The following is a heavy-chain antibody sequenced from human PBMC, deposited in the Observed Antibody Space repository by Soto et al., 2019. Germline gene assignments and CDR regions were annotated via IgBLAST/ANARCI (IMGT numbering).Heavy chain of an antibody. V-gene: IGHV3-23*01. CDR2: ISGTGGLT. CDR3: AKESGGSLPFSCHDR. D-gene: IGHD3-10*01. Sequence: GGSLRLSCTVSGMSLTSYAMSWVRQAPGKGPEWVSAISGTGGLTYYADSVKGRFTISRDISKNTLYLQLNSLRDEDTAVYYCAKESGGSLPFSCHDRWGRGTLVTVSS. CDR1: GMSLTSYA. J-gene: IGHJ2*01.